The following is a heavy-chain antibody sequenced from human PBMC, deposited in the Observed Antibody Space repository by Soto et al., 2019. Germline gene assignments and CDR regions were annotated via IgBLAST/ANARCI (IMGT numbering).Heavy chain of an antibody. D-gene: IGHD4-17*01. CDR1: GYTFTSYG. Sequence: QVQLVQSGAEVKKPGASVKVSCKASGYTFTSYGISWVRQAPGQGLEWMGWISAYNGNTNYAQKLQGRVTMTTGTSTSTAYMELRSLSSDDTAVYYCARDVDASVTFVSADYWGQGTLVTVTS. CDR2: ISAYNGNT. V-gene: IGHV1-18*01. CDR3: ARDVDASVTFVSADY. J-gene: IGHJ4*02.